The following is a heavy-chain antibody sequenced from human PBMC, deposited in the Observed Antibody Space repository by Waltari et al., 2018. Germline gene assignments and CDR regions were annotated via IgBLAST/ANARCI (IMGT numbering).Heavy chain of an antibody. V-gene: IGHV4-38-2*01. Sequence: QVQLQESGPGLVKPSETLSLTCSVSGSSISSGYWWGWIRQPPGKGLEWIASIYYTSGYTQYTPSLRSRVTISSDTSKNQFSLRLTSVTAADTAVYYCANNEWGLPVSWGQGTLVTVSS. CDR3: ANNEWGLPVS. CDR1: GSSISSGYW. CDR2: IYYTSGYT. D-gene: IGHD1-26*01. J-gene: IGHJ5*02.